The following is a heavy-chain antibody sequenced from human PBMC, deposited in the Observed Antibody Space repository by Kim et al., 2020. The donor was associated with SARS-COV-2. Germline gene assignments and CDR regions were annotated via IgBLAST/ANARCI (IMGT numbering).Heavy chain of an antibody. D-gene: IGHD3-16*02. CDR3: ARERDTDYDYVWGTYRQNYSYYGMDV. CDR1: GFTFSSYW. J-gene: IGHJ6*02. V-gene: IGHV3-74*01. Sequence: GGSLRLSCAASGFTFSSYWMHWVRQAPGKGLVWVSRINSDGSSTNYADSVKGRFTISRDNAKNTLYLQMNSLRAEDTAVYYCARERDTDYDYVWGTYRQNYSYYGMDVWGQGTTVTVSS. CDR2: INSDGSST.